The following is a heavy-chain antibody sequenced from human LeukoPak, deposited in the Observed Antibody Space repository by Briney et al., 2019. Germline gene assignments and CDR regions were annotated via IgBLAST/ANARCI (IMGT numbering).Heavy chain of an antibody. CDR1: GYTFTDYY. CDR2: IHPSGGGT. D-gene: IGHD5-18*01. V-gene: IGHV1-46*01. J-gene: IGHJ4*02. CDR3: ARMAMDPAMVTNFFDL. Sequence: ASVKISCKASGYTFTDYYMYWVRQAPGQGPECMGVIHPSGGGTTYAQKFQGRVTLTKDTATRTVYIELSSLRSDDTAVYYCARMAMDPAMVTNFFDLWGQGTLLIVSA.